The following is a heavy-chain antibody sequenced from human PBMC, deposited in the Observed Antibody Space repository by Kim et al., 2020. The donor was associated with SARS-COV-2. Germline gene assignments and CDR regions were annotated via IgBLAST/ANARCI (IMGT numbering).Heavy chain of an antibody. D-gene: IGHD2-2*01. Sequence: VKGRFTISRDNSKNILNLEMNSLRAEDTAVYYCAKSVFDCRSSSCYSFDYWGQGTLVTVSS. CDR3: AKSVFDCRSSSCYSFDY. J-gene: IGHJ4*02. V-gene: IGHV3-33*06.